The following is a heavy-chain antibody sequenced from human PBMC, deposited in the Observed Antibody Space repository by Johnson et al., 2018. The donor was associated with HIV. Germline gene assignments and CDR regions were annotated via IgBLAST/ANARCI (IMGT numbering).Heavy chain of an antibody. D-gene: IGHD6-19*01. CDR3: ARDQSNGWNRGAFDI. J-gene: IGHJ3*02. V-gene: IGHV3-66*01. CDR1: GFTVSSNY. CDR2: IYSGGST. Sequence: VQLVESGGGLVQPGGSLRLSCAAFGFTVSSNYMSWVRQAPGKGLEWVSVIYSGGSTYYADSVKGRFTISRDNSKNTLYLHMNSLRAEDTAGYYCARDQSNGWNRGAFDIWGQGTVVTVSS.